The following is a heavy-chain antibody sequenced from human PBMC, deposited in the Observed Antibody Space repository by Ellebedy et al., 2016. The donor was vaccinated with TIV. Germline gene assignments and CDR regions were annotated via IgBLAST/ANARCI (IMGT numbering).Heavy chain of an antibody. Sequence: PGGSLRLSCAASGFAFSSYPMSRVRQAPGKGLEWVSGINEHGRDTFHADSVKGRFTISRDNARNTVHLQLNGLRAEDTAVYYCTKWEMRLNYFTDWGRGALVTVSS. V-gene: IGHV3-23*01. CDR3: TKWEMRLNYFTD. J-gene: IGHJ4*02. CDR2: INEHGRDT. CDR1: GFAFSSYP. D-gene: IGHD1-26*01.